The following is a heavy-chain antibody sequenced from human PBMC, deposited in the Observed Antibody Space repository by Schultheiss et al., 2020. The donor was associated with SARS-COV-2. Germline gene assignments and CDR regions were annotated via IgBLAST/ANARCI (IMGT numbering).Heavy chain of an antibody. CDR3: ARGGVVVPAAMGSSRNWYFDL. V-gene: IGHV3-48*02. D-gene: IGHD2-2*01. CDR1: GFTFSSYA. J-gene: IGHJ2*01. CDR2: ISSSSSTI. Sequence: GGSLRLSCAASGFTFSSYAMHWVRQAPGKGLEWVSYISSSSSTIYYADSVKGRFTISRDNAKNSLYLQMNSLRDEDTAVYYCARGGVVVPAAMGSSRNWYFDLWGRGTLVTVSS.